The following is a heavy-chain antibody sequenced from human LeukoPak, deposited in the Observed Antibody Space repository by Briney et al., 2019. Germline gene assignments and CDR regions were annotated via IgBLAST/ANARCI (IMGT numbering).Heavy chain of an antibody. J-gene: IGHJ4*02. V-gene: IGHV3-48*01. Sequence: GGSLRLSCAASGFTFSSYSMNWVRQAPGKGLEWVSYISSSSSTIYYADSVKGRFTISRDNAKNSLYLQMNSLRAEDTAVYCCARRQTTVTKGRDYFDYWGQGTLVTVSS. D-gene: IGHD4-11*01. CDR1: GFTFSSYS. CDR3: ARRQTTVTKGRDYFDY. CDR2: ISSSSSTI.